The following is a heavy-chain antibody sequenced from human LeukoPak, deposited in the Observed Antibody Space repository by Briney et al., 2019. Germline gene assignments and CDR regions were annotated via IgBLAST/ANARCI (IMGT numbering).Heavy chain of an antibody. Sequence: PSETLSLTCTVSGGSVSSGSYYWSWIRPPPGKGLEWIGYIYYSGSTNYNPSLKSRVTISVDTSKNQFSLKLSSVTAADTAVYYCARGNYDILTGYFDYWGQGTLVTVSS. D-gene: IGHD3-9*01. J-gene: IGHJ4*02. CDR2: IYYSGST. V-gene: IGHV4-61*01. CDR3: ARGNYDILTGYFDY. CDR1: GGSVSSGSYY.